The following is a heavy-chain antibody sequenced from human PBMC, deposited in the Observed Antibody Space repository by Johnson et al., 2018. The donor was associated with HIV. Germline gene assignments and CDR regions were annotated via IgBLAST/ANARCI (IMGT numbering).Heavy chain of an antibody. CDR2: IYSGDTT. Sequence: VQLVESGGGLVQPGGSLRLSCAASGFTVSSNYMSWVRQAPGKGLEWVSVIYSGDTTNYADSVKDRFTISRDNSKNTLYLQMNSLRAEDTALYYCARAYSYGVFDIWGQGTMVTVSS. CDR3: ARAYSYGVFDI. CDR1: GFTVSSNY. D-gene: IGHD5-18*01. V-gene: IGHV3-66*01. J-gene: IGHJ3*02.